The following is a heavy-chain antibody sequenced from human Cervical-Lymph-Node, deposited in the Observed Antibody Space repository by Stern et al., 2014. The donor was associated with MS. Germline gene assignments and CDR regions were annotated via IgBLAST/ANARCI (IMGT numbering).Heavy chain of an antibody. CDR3: ARAVGGITMIVVVITALDY. V-gene: IGHV3-30*01. Sequence: VQLVESGGGVVQPGRSLRLSCAASGFTFSSYAMHWVRQAPGKGLEWVAVISYDGSNKYYADSVKGRFTISRDNSKNTLYLQMNSLRAEDTAVYYCARAVGGITMIVVVITALDYWGQGTRVTVSS. J-gene: IGHJ4*02. D-gene: IGHD3-22*01. CDR2: ISYDGSNK. CDR1: GFTFSSYA.